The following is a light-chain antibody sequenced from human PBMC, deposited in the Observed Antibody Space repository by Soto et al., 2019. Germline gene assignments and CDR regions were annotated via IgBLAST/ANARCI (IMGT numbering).Light chain of an antibody. J-gene: IGLJ3*02. Sequence: QSALTQPRSVSASPGQSVTISCTGTSSDVGGYNYVSWFQHHPGKAPKLVISEVTKRPSGVPDRFSGSKSGNTASLTISGLQAEDEADYYCCSYAGTYTWVFGGGTKLTVL. CDR3: CSYAGTYTWV. V-gene: IGLV2-11*01. CDR1: SSDVGGYNY. CDR2: EVT.